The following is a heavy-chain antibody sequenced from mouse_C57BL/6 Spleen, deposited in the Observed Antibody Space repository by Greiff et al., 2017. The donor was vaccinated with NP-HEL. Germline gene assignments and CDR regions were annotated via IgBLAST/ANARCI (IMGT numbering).Heavy chain of an antibody. CDR2: INPSNGGT. D-gene: IGHD2-4*01. CDR3: ARSAGLRVAWFAY. V-gene: IGHV1-53*01. J-gene: IGHJ3*01. CDR1: GYTFTSYW. Sequence: VQLQQPGTELVKPGASVKLSCKASGYTFTSYWMHWVKQRPGQGLEWIGNINPSNGGTNYNEKFKSKATLTVDKSSSTAYMQLSSLTSEDSAVYYCARSAGLRVAWFAYWGQGTLVTVSA.